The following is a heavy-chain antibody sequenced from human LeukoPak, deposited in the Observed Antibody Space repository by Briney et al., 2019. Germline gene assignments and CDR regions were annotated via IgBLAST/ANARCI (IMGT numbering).Heavy chain of an antibody. J-gene: IGHJ4*02. CDR1: GGTFSSYA. D-gene: IGHD3-10*01. CDR3: ARTGGSGSQSFDY. V-gene: IGHV1-69*13. CDR2: IIPIFGTA. Sequence: SVKVSCKASGGTFSSYAISWVRQAPGQGLEWMGGIIPIFGTANYAQKFQGRVTITADESTSTAYMELSSLRSEDTAVYYCARTGGSGSQSFDYWGQGTLVTVSS.